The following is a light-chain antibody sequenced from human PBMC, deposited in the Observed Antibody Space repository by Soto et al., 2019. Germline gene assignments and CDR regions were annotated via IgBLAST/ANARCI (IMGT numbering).Light chain of an antibody. CDR2: GAS. CDR3: HQCGAGMT. CDR1: QSVAGSY. Sequence: EIVLTQSPGTLSLSPGERATLSCRASQSVAGSYLAWYQQKPGQAPRLLIYGASSRATGIPDRFSGSGSGTAFSLTISRLEPEVFAVYSCHQCGAGMTFGQGPQVNIK. V-gene: IGKV3-20*01. J-gene: IGKJ1*01.